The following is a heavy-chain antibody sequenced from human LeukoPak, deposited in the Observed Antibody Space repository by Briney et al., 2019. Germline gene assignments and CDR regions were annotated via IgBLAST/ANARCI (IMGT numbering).Heavy chain of an antibody. CDR3: AKGPYSSYYYYMDV. Sequence: GGSLRLSCAASGFTFSSYEMNWVRQAPGKGLEWVSSISGSGGSTYFADSVKGRFTISRDNSKNTLYLQMNSLRAEDTAVYYCAKGPYSSYYYYMDVWGKGTTVTVSS. CDR2: ISGSGGST. CDR1: GFTFSSYE. D-gene: IGHD3-16*01. V-gene: IGHV3-23*01. J-gene: IGHJ6*03.